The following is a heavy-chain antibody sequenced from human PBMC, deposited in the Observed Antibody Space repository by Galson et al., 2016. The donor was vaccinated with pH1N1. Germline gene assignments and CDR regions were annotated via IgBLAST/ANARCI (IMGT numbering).Heavy chain of an antibody. D-gene: IGHD1-26*01. J-gene: IGHJ5*01. CDR2: ISWDGGFT. Sequence: SLRLSCAPSGFTFDDYAMHWVRQAPGKGLEWVSLISWDGGFTYYADSVRGRFTISRDNIKNSLFLQMNTLRGEDTALYYCAKGIYATGRYSIDSWGQGTLVTVSS. V-gene: IGHV3-43D*04. CDR3: AKGIYATGRYSIDS. CDR1: GFTFDDYA.